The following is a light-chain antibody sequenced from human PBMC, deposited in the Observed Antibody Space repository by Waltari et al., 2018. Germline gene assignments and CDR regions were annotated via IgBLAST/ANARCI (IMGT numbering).Light chain of an antibody. CDR1: SSDVGAYNY. CDR2: KVN. J-gene: IGLJ3*02. CDR3: SSYTRRSYWV. V-gene: IGLV2-14*01. Sequence: QSALTQPASVSGSPGQSITISCTGTSSDVGAYNYVSWYQHHPAKAPKLMIYKVNNRPSGVSNRFSGSKSANTASLTISGLQAEDEADYYCSSYTRRSYWVFGGGTQLTVL.